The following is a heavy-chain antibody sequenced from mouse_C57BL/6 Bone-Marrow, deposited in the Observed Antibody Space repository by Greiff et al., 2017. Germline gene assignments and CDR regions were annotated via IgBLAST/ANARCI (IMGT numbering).Heavy chain of an antibody. J-gene: IGHJ4*01. V-gene: IGHV1-59*01. CDR1: GYTFTSYW. CDR3: ARWFPATDY. Sequence: VQLKQPGAELVRPGPSVKLSCKASGYTFTSYWMHWVKQRPGQGLEWIGVIDPSDSYTKYNQKFKGKATLTVDKSSSTAYRQLSSLTSEGSAVYYSARWFPATDYWGQGTSGTVSS. D-gene: IGHD2-2*01. CDR2: IDPSDSYT.